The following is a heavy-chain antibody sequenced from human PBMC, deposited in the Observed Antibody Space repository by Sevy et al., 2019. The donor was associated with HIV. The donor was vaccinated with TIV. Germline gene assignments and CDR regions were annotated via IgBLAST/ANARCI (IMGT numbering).Heavy chain of an antibody. CDR1: GTSIRSYS. D-gene: IGHD3-10*01. Sequence: SETLSLTCTVSGTSIRSYSCSWVRQPAGKGLEWIGRVDTRGNTDYNPSLKNRVTMSVHTYQTHFSLNLTSVIAADTAVYYCVGETEVRELFPTYYCSYYNNVWGKGTTVTVSS. J-gene: IGHJ6*03. V-gene: IGHV4-4*07. CDR2: VDTRGNT. CDR3: VGETEVRELFPTYYCSYYNNV.